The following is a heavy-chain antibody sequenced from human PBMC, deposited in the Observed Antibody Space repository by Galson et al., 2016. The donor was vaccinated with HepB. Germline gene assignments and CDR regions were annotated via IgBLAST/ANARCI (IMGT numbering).Heavy chain of an antibody. D-gene: IGHD2-15*01. CDR2: ISSRGGT. CDR3: ARDNIVVEDRRYFDS. Sequence: LSLTCTVSGGSISSEGFYWSWIRQPPGKGLEWIGYISSRGGTYYTSSLESRVIISVDTSKNQLSLNMTSVTAADTAVYYCARDNIVVEDRRYFDSWGQGTLVTVSS. CDR1: GGSISSEGFY. J-gene: IGHJ4*02. V-gene: IGHV4-30-4*01.